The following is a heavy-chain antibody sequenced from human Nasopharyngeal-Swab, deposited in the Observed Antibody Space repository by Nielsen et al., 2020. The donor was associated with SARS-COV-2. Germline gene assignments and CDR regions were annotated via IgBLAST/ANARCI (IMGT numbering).Heavy chain of an antibody. Sequence: ASVKVSCKASGYTFTSYYMHWVRQAPGQGLEWMGIINPSGGITSYAQKFQGRVTMTRDTSTSTVYMELSSLRSEDTAVYYCARGTYSSGWVRPYYYMDVWGKGTTVTVSS. V-gene: IGHV1-46*01. D-gene: IGHD6-19*01. CDR1: GYTFTSYY. CDR2: INPSGGIT. J-gene: IGHJ6*03. CDR3: ARGTYSSGWVRPYYYMDV.